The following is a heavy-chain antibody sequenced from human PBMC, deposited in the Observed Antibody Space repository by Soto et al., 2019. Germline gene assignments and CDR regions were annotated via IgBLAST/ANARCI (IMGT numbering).Heavy chain of an antibody. V-gene: IGHV4-34*01. CDR2: INHSGST. J-gene: IGHJ5*02. Sequence: SEARHLTCAVYGGSFSGYYWSWILQPPWKGLEWIGEINHSGSTNYNPSLKSRVTISVDTSKNQFSLKLSSVTAADTAVYYCARSPYYDFCSGYYANWFDPWGQGTLVTVSS. CDR3: ARSPYYDFCSGYYANWFDP. D-gene: IGHD3-3*01. CDR1: GGSFSGYY.